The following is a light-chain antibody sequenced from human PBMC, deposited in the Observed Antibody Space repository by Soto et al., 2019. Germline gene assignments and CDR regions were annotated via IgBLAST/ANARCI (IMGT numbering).Light chain of an antibody. CDR2: AAS. V-gene: IGKV1-17*01. Sequence: DIQMTPSPASLSASVGDRVTITCQASQDISNYLNWYQQKPGKAPKRLIYAASSLQSGVPSRFSGSGSGTEFTLTISSLQPEDFATYYCLQQNSYPWTFGQGTKVDIK. CDR1: QDISNY. CDR3: LQQNSYPWT. J-gene: IGKJ1*01.